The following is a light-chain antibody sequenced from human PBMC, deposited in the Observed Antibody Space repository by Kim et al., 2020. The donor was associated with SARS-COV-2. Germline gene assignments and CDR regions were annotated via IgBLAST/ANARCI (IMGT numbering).Light chain of an antibody. J-gene: IGLJ2*01. V-gene: IGLV2-8*01. CDR3: TSYAGRNDLV. CDR1: SRDIGRYKY. Sequence: GQSVYIACTGTSRDIGRYKYVCWYQHHPGKAPKLIIYDVTKRPTGVPDRVSGSKSGNTASLTVSGLQAEDEADYYCTSYAGRNDLVFGGGTQLTVL. CDR2: DVT.